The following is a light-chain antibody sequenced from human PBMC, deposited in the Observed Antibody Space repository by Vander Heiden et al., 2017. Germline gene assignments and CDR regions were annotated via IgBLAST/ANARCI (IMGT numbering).Light chain of an antibody. J-gene: IGKJ4*01. CDR3: QQYNYWPPS. CDR2: DTS. Sequence: EVLLTQSPDTLSVSPGETATLSCRASQSISRDLAWYQQKPGQPPKLLIYDTSDRAAGLPARFSGSGSGTEFTLTISSLQSEDFAVYSCQQYNYWPPSFGGGTKVEIK. V-gene: IGKV3-15*01. CDR1: QSISRD.